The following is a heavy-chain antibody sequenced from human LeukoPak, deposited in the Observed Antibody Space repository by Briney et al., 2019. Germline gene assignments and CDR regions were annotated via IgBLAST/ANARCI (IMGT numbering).Heavy chain of an antibody. J-gene: IGHJ4*02. CDR1: GGSISSSNW. D-gene: IGHD1-26*01. CDR3: ARSSIVGALAFDY. CDR2: IYHSGST. V-gene: IGHV4-4*02. Sequence: SGTLSLTCAVSGGSISSSNWWSWVRQPPGKGLEWIGEIYHSGSTNYNPSLKSRVTISVDKSKNQFSLKLSSVTAADTAVYYCARSSIVGALAFDYWGQGTLVTVSS.